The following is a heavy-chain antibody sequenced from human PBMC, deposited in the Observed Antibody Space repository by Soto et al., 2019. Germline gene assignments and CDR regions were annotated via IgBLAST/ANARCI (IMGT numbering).Heavy chain of an antibody. V-gene: IGHV1-69*01. CDR2: IIPIFGTA. J-gene: IGHJ5*02. CDR3: ARGNRIAVAALNCFDP. Sequence: QVQLVQSGAEVKKPGSSVKVSCKASGGTFSSYAISWVRQAPGQGLEWMGGIIPIFGTANYAQKFQGRVTITADESTSTANMELSSLRSEDTDVYYCARGNRIAVAALNCFDPWGHGTLVTVSS. D-gene: IGHD6-19*01. CDR1: GGTFSSYA.